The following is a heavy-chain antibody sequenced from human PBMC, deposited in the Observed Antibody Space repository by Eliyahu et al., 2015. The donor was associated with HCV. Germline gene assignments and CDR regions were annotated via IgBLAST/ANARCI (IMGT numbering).Heavy chain of an antibody. CDR2: IYYSGST. Sequence: QVQLQESGPGLVKPSETLSLTCTVSGGPISSYYWSWIRQPPGKGLEWIGYIYYSGSTNSNPSLKSRVTISLDTSKNQFSLKLSSVTAADTAVYYCASGGGGIAVAGTGGWFDPWGQGTLVTVSS. V-gene: IGHV4-59*01. J-gene: IGHJ5*02. CDR3: ASGGGGIAVAGTGGWFDP. CDR1: GGPISSYY. D-gene: IGHD6-19*01.